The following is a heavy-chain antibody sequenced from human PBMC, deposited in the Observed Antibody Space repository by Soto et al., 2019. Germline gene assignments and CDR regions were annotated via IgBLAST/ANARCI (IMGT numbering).Heavy chain of an antibody. CDR2: IIPIFGTA. D-gene: IGHD2-2*01. J-gene: IGHJ6*01. CDR3: ARVGGGVVVPAAGYFYYGFDV. CDR1: GGPFSSYA. Sequence: VKSCCEASGGPFSSYAISWVRQAPGQGLEWMGGIIPIFGTANYAQKFQGRVTITADESTSTAYMELSSLRSEDTAVCYCARVGGGVVVPAAGYFYYGFDV. V-gene: IGHV1-69*01.